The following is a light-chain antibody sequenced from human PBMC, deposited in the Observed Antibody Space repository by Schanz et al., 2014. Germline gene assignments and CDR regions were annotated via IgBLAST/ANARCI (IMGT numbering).Light chain of an antibody. J-gene: IGLJ2*01. CDR3: SSYAGSNNLV. Sequence: QSALTQPASVSGSPGQSITISCTGTSSDVARYNFVSWYQQHPGKAPKLMIYDVTIRPSGVTDRFSGSKSGNTASLTVSGLQAEDEADYYCSSYAGSNNLVFGGGTKLTVL. CDR2: DVT. CDR1: SSDVARYNF. V-gene: IGLV2-14*03.